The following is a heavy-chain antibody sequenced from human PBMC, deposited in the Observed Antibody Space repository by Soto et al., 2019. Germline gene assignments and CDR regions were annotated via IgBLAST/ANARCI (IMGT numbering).Heavy chain of an antibody. CDR1: GFTFSSYD. Sequence: GGSLRLSCAASGFTFSSYDMHWVRQATGKGLEWVSAIGTAGDTYYPGSVKGRFTISRENAKNSLYLQMNSLRAEDTAVYYCARAPSGYRTNWFDPWGQGTLVTVSS. D-gene: IGHD5-12*01. V-gene: IGHV3-13*01. CDR2: IGTAGDT. J-gene: IGHJ5*02. CDR3: ARAPSGYRTNWFDP.